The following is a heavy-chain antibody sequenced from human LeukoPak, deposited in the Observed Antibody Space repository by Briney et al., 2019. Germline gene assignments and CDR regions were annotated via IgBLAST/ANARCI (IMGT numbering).Heavy chain of an antibody. D-gene: IGHD3-3*01. CDR2: ISGSGDTT. Sequence: QPGGSLRLSCTASRFTFSTYAMSWVRQAPGKGLEWVSSISGSGDTTYYTGSVKGRFTISRDNSKNTLYLQMNSLRAEDTAVYYCAKDTDRITIFGVVIDYGMDVWGQGTTVTVSS. CDR1: RFTFSTYA. CDR3: AKDTDRITIFGVVIDYGMDV. V-gene: IGHV3-23*01. J-gene: IGHJ6*02.